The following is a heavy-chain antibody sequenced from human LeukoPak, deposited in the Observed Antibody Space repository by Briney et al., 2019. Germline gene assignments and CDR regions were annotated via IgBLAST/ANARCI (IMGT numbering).Heavy chain of an antibody. CDR3: AREDSSGYPLIGY. CDR2: ISSSSSYI. CDR1: GFTFSSYS. D-gene: IGHD3-22*01. J-gene: IGHJ4*02. Sequence: GGSLRLSCAASGFTFSSYSMNRVRQAPGKGLEWVSSISSSSSYIYYADSVKGRFTISRDNAKNSLYLQMNSLRAEDTAVYYCAREDSSGYPLIGYWGQGTLVTVSS. V-gene: IGHV3-21*01.